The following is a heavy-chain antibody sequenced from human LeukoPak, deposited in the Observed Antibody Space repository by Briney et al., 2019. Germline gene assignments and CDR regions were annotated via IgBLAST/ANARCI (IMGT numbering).Heavy chain of an antibody. J-gene: IGHJ3*01. CDR1: GFTFSSYW. CDR3: ARRYCSTCPTGHSFDL. V-gene: IGHV3-74*01. D-gene: IGHD2-2*01. CDR2: INSDGSST. Sequence: GGSLRLSCAASGFTFSSYWMHWARQAPGKGLVWVSRINSDGSSTSYADSVKGRFTISRDNAKNTLYLQMNSLRAEDTAVYYCARRYCSTCPTGHSFDLWGQGTMVTVSS.